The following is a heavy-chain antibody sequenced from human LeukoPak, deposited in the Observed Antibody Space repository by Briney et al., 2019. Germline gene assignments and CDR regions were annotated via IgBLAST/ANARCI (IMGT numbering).Heavy chain of an antibody. CDR3: ARDTNSFGFDY. J-gene: IGHJ4*02. CDR1: GFTFSSYS. Sequence: GGSLRLSCAASGFTFSSYSMSWVRQAPGKGLEWVSAISGGGGATFYADSVKGRFTISGDNSKNTLYLQMNSLRAEDTAVYYCARDTNSFGFDYWGQGTLVTVSS. D-gene: IGHD3-16*01. V-gene: IGHV3-23*01. CDR2: ISGGGGAT.